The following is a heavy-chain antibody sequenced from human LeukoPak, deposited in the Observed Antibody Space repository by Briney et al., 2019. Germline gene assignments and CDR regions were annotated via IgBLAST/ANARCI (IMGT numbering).Heavy chain of an antibody. CDR2: INPNSGDT. J-gene: IGHJ4*02. D-gene: IGHD6-13*01. V-gene: IGHV1-2*02. CDR1: AYTFTDYF. CDR3: ARAQSLTAPAGTFANS. Sequence: ASVKVSCKASAYTFTDYFLHWVRRAPGQGFAWMGWINPNSGDTSYTQRFQGRVTMTRDTSISTAYMELSSLRSDDTAVYYCARAQSLTAPAGTFANSWGQGTLVTVSS.